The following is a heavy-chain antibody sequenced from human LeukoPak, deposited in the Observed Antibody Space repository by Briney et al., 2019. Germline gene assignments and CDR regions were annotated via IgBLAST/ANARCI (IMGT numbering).Heavy chain of an antibody. D-gene: IGHD3-16*02. CDR2: ISDSGST. J-gene: IGHJ5*02. Sequence: SQTLSLTCTVSGGSIGTSAYYWNWIRQHPGKGLEWIGFISDSGSTLYNPSLKSRVTISSDTSKNQLSLRLTSVTAADMAVYYCARGRYSYGWNGSWGQGTLVTVSA. CDR1: GGSIGTSAYY. V-gene: IGHV4-31*03. CDR3: ARGRYSYGWNGS.